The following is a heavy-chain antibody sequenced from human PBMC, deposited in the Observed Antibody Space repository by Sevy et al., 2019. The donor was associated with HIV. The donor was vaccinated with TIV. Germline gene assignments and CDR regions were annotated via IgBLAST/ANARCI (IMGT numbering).Heavy chain of an antibody. J-gene: IGHJ6*02. V-gene: IGHV3-30-3*01. CDR3: ARPRANYVDHYFFYAMDV. CDR2: ISYDGSDK. D-gene: IGHD4-17*01. Sequence: GGSLRLSCTAYGFAFTNYYAMHWVRQAPGKGLEWVALISYDGSDKFYADSVKGRLTITRDNFKNTLYLQMNGLTTEDTAVYYCARPRANYVDHYFFYAMDVWGQGTTVTVSS. CDR1: GFAFTNYYA.